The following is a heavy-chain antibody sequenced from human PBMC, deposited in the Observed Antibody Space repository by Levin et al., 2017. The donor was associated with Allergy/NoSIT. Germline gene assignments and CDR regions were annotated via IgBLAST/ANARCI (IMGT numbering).Heavy chain of an antibody. Sequence: GASVKVSCKASGYTFTSYGISWVRQAPGQGLEWMGWISAYNGNTNYAQKLQGRVTMTTDTSTSTAYMELRSLRSDDTAVYYCARVRIVVVPAAMENYYYYGMDVWGQGTTVTVSS. J-gene: IGHJ6*02. CDR1: GYTFTSYG. D-gene: IGHD2-2*01. CDR3: ARVRIVVVPAAMENYYYYGMDV. V-gene: IGHV1-18*01. CDR2: ISAYNGNT.